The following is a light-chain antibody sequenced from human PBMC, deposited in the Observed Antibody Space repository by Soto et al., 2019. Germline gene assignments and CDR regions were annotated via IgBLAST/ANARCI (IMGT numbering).Light chain of an antibody. CDR1: PAISNY. CDR3: QQYNSYPLFT. CDR2: AAS. V-gene: IGKV1-16*02. Sequence: DIQMTQSPSSLSASVGDRDTVTCRASPAISNYLAWFQQKPGIAPKSLIYAASGLQSGVPSKFSGSGSGTDLTLTTSSLQPEDFATYYCQQYNSYPLFTFGPGTKVDIK. J-gene: IGKJ3*01.